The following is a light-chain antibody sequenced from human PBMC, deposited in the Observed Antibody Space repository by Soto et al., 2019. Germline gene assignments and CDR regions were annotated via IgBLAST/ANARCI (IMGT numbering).Light chain of an antibody. CDR2: STS. CDR1: TAAVTSGYY. V-gene: IGLV7-43*01. Sequence: QTVVTQEPSLTVSPGGTVTLTCASSTAAVTSGYYPNWFQQKPGQAPRALSYSTSNQQSWTPARFSGSLLGGNAALTLSGVQPEYEAEYYCLLYYVGAQPVVVGGGTKLTVL. J-gene: IGLJ2*01. CDR3: LLYYVGAQPVV.